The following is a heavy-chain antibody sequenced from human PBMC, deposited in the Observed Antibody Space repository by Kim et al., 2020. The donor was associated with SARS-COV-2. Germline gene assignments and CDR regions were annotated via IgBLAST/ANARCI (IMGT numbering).Heavy chain of an antibody. J-gene: IGHJ5*02. V-gene: IGHV3-33*08. CDR2: IWSDGRTK. Sequence: GGSLRLSCAGSGFIFGNYGIHWVRQAPGKGLEWVALIWSDGRTKHYAASVKGRFIVSRDNGKNTVYLQMNNLRPEAPAVYYCARDVGNEEVDTWGQGTLVTAS. CDR1: GFIFGNYG. CDR3: ARDVGNEEVDT.